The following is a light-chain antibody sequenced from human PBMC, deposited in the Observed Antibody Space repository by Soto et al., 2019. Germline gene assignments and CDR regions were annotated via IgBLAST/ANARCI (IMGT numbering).Light chain of an antibody. CDR3: QQYDSYSNT. Sequence: DVQLIQSPSTLSASIGDRVTITCRVSQPIRDWVAWYQQKPGKAPKLLIYDATSSDSGVPSRFSGCGSETEFTLTISSLQPGDFATYYCQQYDSYSNTFGQGTKVDIK. CDR2: DAT. J-gene: IGKJ1*01. V-gene: IGKV1-5*01. CDR1: QPIRDW.